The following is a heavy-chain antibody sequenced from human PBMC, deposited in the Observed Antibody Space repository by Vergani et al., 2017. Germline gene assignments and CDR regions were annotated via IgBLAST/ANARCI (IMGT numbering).Heavy chain of an antibody. V-gene: IGHV4-34*01. Sequence: QVQLQQWGAGLLKPSETLSLTCAVYGGSFSGYYWSWIRQPPGKGLEWIGEINHSGSTNYNPSLKSRVTISVDTSKNQFSLKLSSVTVADTAVYYCARGPDSSGWAGAGSFDYWGQGTLVTVSS. CDR3: ARGPDSSGWAGAGSFDY. CDR2: INHSGST. J-gene: IGHJ4*02. CDR1: GGSFSGYY. D-gene: IGHD6-19*01.